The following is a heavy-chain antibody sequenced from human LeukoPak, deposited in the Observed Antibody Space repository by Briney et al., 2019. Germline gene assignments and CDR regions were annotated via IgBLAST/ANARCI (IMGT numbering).Heavy chain of an antibody. J-gene: IGHJ4*02. CDR3: AKAFSYGSGSYYQSFDY. Sequence: GSLRLSCAASGFTFSNYAMSWVRQAPGKGPEWVSTIRASGDYTYYADSVKGRFTMSRDNSKNTLHLQMNRLRAEDTAVYYCAKAFSYGSGSYYQSFDYWGQGTLVTVS. CDR1: GFTFSNYA. V-gene: IGHV3-23*01. CDR2: IRASGDYT. D-gene: IGHD3-10*01.